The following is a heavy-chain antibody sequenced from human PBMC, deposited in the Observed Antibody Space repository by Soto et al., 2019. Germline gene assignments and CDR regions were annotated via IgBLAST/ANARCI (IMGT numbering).Heavy chain of an antibody. CDR1: GYSFTSYW. J-gene: IGHJ6*02. V-gene: IGHV5-51*01. Sequence: EVQLVQSGAEVKKPGESLKISCKGSGYSFTSYWIGWVRQMPGKGLEWMGIIYPGDSDTRYSPSFQVQVTISADKSISTADLQWSSRKASDTAMYYCAGGGVRGVITRTRDYYGMDVWGQGTTVTVSS. D-gene: IGHD3-10*01. CDR2: IYPGDSDT. CDR3: AGGGVRGVITRTRDYYGMDV.